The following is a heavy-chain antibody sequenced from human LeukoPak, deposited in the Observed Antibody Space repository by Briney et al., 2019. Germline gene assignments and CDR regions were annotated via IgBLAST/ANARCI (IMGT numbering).Heavy chain of an antibody. CDR3: ARGLRGVPFDY. D-gene: IGHD3-10*01. Sequence: SETLSLTCTVSGGSISSGDYYWSWIRQPPGKGLEWIGYIYYSGSTYYNPSLKSRVTISVDTSKNQFSLKLSSVTAADTAVYYCARGLRGVPFDYWGQGTLVTVSS. J-gene: IGHJ4*02. CDR1: GGSISSGDYY. CDR2: IYYSGST. V-gene: IGHV4-30-4*08.